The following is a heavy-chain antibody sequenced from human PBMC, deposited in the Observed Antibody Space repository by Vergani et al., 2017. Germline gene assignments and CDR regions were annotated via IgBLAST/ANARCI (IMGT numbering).Heavy chain of an antibody. CDR1: GFIFSTYA. CDR3: ARDMVRGVNVYYYYMDV. J-gene: IGHJ6*03. CDR2: IKQDGSEK. D-gene: IGHD3-10*01. Sequence: EVQLLESGGDLVQPGGSLRLSCTASGFIFSTYAMSWVRQAPGKGLEWVANIKQDGSEKYYVDSVKGRFTISRDNAKNSLYLQMNSLRAEDTAVYYCARDMVRGVNVYYYYMDVWGKGTTVTVSS. V-gene: IGHV3-7*01.